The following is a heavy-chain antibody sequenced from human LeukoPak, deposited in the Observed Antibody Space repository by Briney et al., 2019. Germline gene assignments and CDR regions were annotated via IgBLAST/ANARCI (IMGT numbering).Heavy chain of an antibody. CDR3: GRGGYYDYVGGTEGEYYFDY. CDR1: GGSISSHY. D-gene: IGHD3-16*01. J-gene: IGHJ4*02. Sequence: SETLPLTCTVSGGSISSHYWSWIRQPPGKGLEWIGYIYYSGSTNYNPSLKSRVTISVDTSKNQFSLKLSAVTAEDTAGYYCGRGGYYDYVGGTEGEYYFDYWGQGTLVTVSS. CDR2: IYYSGST. V-gene: IGHV4-59*11.